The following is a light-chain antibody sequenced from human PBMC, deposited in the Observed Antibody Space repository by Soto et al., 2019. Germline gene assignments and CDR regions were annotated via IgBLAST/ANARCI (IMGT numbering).Light chain of an antibody. Sequence: QSALTQPASVSGSPRQSITISCTGTSSDVGGYNYVSWYQQHPGKAPKLMIYDVSNRPSGVSNRFSGSKSGNTASLTISGLQAEEEADYYCSSYTSSNTLVVFGGGTKLTVL. CDR3: SSYTSSNTLVV. V-gene: IGLV2-14*03. CDR1: SSDVGGYNY. CDR2: DVS. J-gene: IGLJ2*01.